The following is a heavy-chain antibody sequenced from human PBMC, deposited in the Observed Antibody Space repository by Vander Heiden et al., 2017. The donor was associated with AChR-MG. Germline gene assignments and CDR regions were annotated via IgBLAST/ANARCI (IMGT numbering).Heavy chain of an antibody. CDR2: ISVNNDNT. D-gene: IGHD1-26*01. CDR3: ARYSGSPDY. J-gene: IGHJ4*02. Sequence: QVPLVQSGPELKRPGAAVTVSCQPSGYTFKNFGIGWVRQAPGQGLEWMGWISVNNDNTNYVPRVQGRVAMTTDTSTDTAYLELRNLRPDDTGVYYCARYSGSPDYWGQGTLVTVSS. CDR1: GYTFKNFG. V-gene: IGHV1-18*01.